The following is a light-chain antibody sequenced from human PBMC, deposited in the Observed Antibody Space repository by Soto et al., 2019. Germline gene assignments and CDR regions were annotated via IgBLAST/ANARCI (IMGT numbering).Light chain of an antibody. V-gene: IGLV1-44*01. CDR2: SNN. J-gene: IGLJ2*01. Sequence: QSVLTQPPSESGTPGQRVTISCSGSRSNIGSNTVNWYQQVPGTAPKFLIYSNNQRPSGVPTRFSGSKSGTSASLAISGLQSEDEADYYCATWDDSLNGHVVFGGGTKLTVL. CDR3: ATWDDSLNGHVV. CDR1: RSNIGSNT.